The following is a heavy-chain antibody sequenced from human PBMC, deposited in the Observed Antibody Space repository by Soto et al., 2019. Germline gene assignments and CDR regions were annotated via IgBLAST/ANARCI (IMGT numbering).Heavy chain of an antibody. CDR2: ISSSSSYI. Sequence: GGSLRLSCAASGFTFSSYSMNWVRQAPGKGLEWVSSISSSSSYIYYADSVKGRFTISRDNAKNSLYLQMNSLRAEDTAVYYCARDGYSSSTDFDSWGQGTLVTVSS. D-gene: IGHD6-6*01. CDR1: GFTFSSYS. J-gene: IGHJ4*02. V-gene: IGHV3-21*01. CDR3: ARDGYSSSTDFDS.